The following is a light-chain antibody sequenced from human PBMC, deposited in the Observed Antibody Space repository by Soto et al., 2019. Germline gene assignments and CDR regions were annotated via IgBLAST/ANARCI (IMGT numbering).Light chain of an antibody. J-gene: IGKJ1*01. CDR3: QQYINWYPA. CDR1: QSISSN. Sequence: EIVMTQSPATLSVSPGERATLSCRASQSISSNLAWYQQKPGRTPRLLIYGASTRATGIPARFSGSGSGTEFTLTISRLLSEHFAEYYCQQYINWYPAFGPGTMVEIK. V-gene: IGKV3-15*01. CDR2: GAS.